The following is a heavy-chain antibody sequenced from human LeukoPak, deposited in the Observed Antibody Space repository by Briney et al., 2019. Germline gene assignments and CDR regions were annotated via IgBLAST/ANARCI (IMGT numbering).Heavy chain of an antibody. CDR2: IYPGDSDT. D-gene: IGHD6-6*01. Sequence: GESLKISCKGSGYSFTYYWIGWVRQMPGKGLEWMGIIYPGDSDTRYSPSFQGQVSISADKSISTAYLQWSSLKASDAAMYYCVRLGMGSSPDHYYYYYMDVWGKGTTVTVSS. CDR1: GYSFTYYW. CDR3: VRLGMGSSPDHYYYYYMDV. V-gene: IGHV5-51*01. J-gene: IGHJ6*03.